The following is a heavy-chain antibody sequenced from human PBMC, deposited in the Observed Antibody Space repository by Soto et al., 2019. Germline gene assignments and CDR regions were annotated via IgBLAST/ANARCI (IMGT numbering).Heavy chain of an antibody. CDR1: RFTFSSYW. V-gene: IGHV3-74*01. CDR2: INSDGSST. CDR3: ARDHVDTAMLSRGMDV. J-gene: IGHJ6*02. D-gene: IGHD5-18*01. Sequence: GGSLRLSCAASRFTFSSYWMHWVRQAPGKGLVWVSRINSDGSSTSYADSVKGRFTISRDNAKNTLYLQMNSLRAEDTAVYYCARDHVDTAMLSRGMDVWGQGTTVTVSS.